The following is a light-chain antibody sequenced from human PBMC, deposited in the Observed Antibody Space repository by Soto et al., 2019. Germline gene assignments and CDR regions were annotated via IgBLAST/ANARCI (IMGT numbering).Light chain of an antibody. CDR3: QKYNTAPAT. V-gene: IGKV1-27*01. J-gene: IGKJ5*01. Sequence: DIQMTQSPPSLSASVGDRVTITCRASQGIGNSLAWYQQKPGTVPKLLIYSASTLQSGVPSRFSGSGSGTDFTLTISSLQREDVAAYYCQKYNTAPATFGQGTRLEIK. CDR1: QGIGNS. CDR2: SAS.